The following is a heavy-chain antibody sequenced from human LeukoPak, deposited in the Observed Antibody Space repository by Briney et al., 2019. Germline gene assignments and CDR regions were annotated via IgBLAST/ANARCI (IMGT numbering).Heavy chain of an antibody. V-gene: IGHV3-23*01. Sequence: PGGSLRLSCAASGFTFNNYVMSWVRQAPGKGLEWVSGIDYSGGSTNYADSVLGRFTVSRDNSKNTLYLQMNSLRAEDTAVYYCVATRVCGGVLLRPNCLYFENWGQGTLVSVSS. J-gene: IGHJ4*02. CDR3: VATRVCGGVLLRPNCLYFEN. D-gene: IGHD3-10*01. CDR1: GFTFNNYV. CDR2: IDYSGGST.